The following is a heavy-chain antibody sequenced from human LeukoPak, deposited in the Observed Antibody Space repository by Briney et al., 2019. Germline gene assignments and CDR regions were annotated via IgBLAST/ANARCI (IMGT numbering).Heavy chain of an antibody. CDR3: ARDREDGYDDAFDI. V-gene: IGHV3-66*01. Sequence: GGSLRLSCAASGFTVSSNYMSWVRQAPGKGLEWVSTTYSCGNTYYADSVKGRFTISRDNSKNTLYLQMNSLRAEDTAVYYCARDREDGYDDAFDIWGQGTMVTVSS. CDR1: GFTVSSNY. D-gene: IGHD5-24*01. J-gene: IGHJ3*02. CDR2: TYSCGNT.